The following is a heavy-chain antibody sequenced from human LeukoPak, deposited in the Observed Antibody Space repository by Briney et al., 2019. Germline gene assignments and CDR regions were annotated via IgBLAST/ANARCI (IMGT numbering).Heavy chain of an antibody. J-gene: IGHJ4*02. V-gene: IGHV3-7*01. Sequence: GGSLRLSCAASGFTFCSHWMSWVRQAPGKGLEWVANIKRDGSEKYYVDSVKGRFTISRDNAKNSLYLQMNSLRAEDTAVYYCACLHSSSVCFDYWGQGTLVTVSS. D-gene: IGHD6-6*01. CDR3: ACLHSSSVCFDY. CDR2: IKRDGSEK. CDR1: GFTFCSHW.